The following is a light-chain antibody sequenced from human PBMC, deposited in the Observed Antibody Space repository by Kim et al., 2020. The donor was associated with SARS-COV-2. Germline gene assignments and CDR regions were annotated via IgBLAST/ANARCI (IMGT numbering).Light chain of an antibody. J-gene: IGLJ3*02. CDR1: RSNVGSNT. CDR2: SND. V-gene: IGLV1-44*01. Sequence: TQPPSASGARGQRVTISCSGSRSNVGSNTINWYQQFPGTAPKLLIYSNDQRPSGVPDRFSGSKSGTSASLAISWLRADDEADYYCSAWDDSLNGPVFGGGTQQTVL. CDR3: SAWDDSLNGPV.